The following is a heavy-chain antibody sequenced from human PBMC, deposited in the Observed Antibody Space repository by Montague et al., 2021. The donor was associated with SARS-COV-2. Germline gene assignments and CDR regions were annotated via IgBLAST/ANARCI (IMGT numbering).Heavy chain of an antibody. V-gene: IGHV4-39*01. Sequence: SETLSLTCTVSGGSISSSSYYWGWIRQPPGKGLEWFGSIDYSGSTYYXXXLKSRVTISVDTSKNQFSLKLSSVTAADTAVYYCASLPRITIFGVVIHFDYWGQGTLATVSS. CDR2: IDYSGST. D-gene: IGHD3-3*01. J-gene: IGHJ4*02. CDR1: GGSISSSSYY. CDR3: ASLPRITIFGVVIHFDY.